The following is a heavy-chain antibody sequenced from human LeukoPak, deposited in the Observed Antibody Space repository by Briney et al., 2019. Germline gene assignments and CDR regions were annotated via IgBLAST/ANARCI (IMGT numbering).Heavy chain of an antibody. CDR1: GGSISSYY. J-gene: IGHJ4*02. CDR2: IYYSGST. D-gene: IGHD6-13*01. CDR3: ARAAQQLQVGY. V-gene: IGHV4-59*01. Sequence: SETLSLTCTVSGGSISSYYWSWIRQPPGKGLEWIGYIYYSGSTNYNPSLKSRVTISVDTSKNQFSLKLSSVTAADTAVYYCARAAQQLQVGYWGQGTLVTVSS.